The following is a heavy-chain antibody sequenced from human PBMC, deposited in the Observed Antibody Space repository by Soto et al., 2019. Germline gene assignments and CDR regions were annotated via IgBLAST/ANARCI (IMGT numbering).Heavy chain of an antibody. CDR2: IYDSGTT. D-gene: IGHD4-17*01. J-gene: IGHJ4*02. V-gene: IGHV4-4*09. CDR3: ERRNYGEEGSLFDF. CDR1: GGSITGYY. Sequence: SETLSLTCTVSGGSITGYYWSWIRLPPGKGLEWIGYIYDSGTTTYNAALESRVSISAETSKNQFSLNLRSVTAADTAIYYCERRNYGEEGSLFDFWGQGVMVKVSP.